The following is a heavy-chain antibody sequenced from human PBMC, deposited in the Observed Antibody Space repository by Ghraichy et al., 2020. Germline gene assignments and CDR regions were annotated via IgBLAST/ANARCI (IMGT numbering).Heavy chain of an antibody. V-gene: IGHV3-23*01. CDR2: ISGRGGDST. Sequence: GSLRLSCAASGFTFSSYTMSWVRQAPGKGLEWVSGISGRGGDSTFYADSVKGRFTISRDNSKNTLFLQMNSLRAEDTAVYYCAKRSISPHFDYWGQGTLVTVSS. D-gene: IGHD1-26*01. J-gene: IGHJ4*02. CDR3: AKRSISPHFDY. CDR1: GFTFSSYT.